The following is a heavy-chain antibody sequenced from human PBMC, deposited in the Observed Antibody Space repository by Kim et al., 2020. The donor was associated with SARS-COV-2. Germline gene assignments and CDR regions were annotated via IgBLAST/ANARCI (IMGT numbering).Heavy chain of an antibody. V-gene: IGHV3-9*01. D-gene: IGHD3-22*01. Sequence: GGSLRLSCAASGFTFDDYAMHWVRQAPGKGLEWVSGISWNSGSIGYADSVKGRFTISRDNAKNSLYLQMNSLRAEDTALYYCARGLTYYYDSSPFFAWGDAFDIWGQGTMVTVSS. J-gene: IGHJ3*02. CDR2: ISWNSGSI. CDR1: GFTFDDYA. CDR3: ARGLTYYYDSSPFFAWGDAFDI.